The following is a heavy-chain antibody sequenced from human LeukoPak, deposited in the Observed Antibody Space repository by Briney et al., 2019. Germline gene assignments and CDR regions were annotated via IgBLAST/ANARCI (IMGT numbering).Heavy chain of an antibody. CDR1: GFTFSSYS. CDR3: ARDVGWAFDY. V-gene: IGHV3-48*02. CDR2: ISSSRRTI. D-gene: IGHD2-15*01. Sequence: GGSLRLSCVVSGFTFSSYSMNWVRQAPGKGLEWVSYISSSRRTIYYADSVKGRFTISRDNAKNSLSLQMNSLRDEDTAIYYCARDVGWAFDYWGQGMLVTVSP. J-gene: IGHJ4*02.